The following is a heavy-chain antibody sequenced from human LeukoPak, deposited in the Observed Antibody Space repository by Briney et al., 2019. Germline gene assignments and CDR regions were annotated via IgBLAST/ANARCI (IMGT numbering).Heavy chain of an antibody. V-gene: IGHV3-21*01. CDR3: ARARGGGSGLDY. D-gene: IGHD3-10*01. Sequence: EGSLRLSCAASGFTFSSYSMNWVRQAPGKGLEWVSSISSSSSYIYYADSVKGRFTISRDNAKNSLYLQMNSLRAEDTAVYYCARARGGGSGLDYWGQGTLVTVSS. J-gene: IGHJ4*02. CDR1: GFTFSSYS. CDR2: ISSSSSYI.